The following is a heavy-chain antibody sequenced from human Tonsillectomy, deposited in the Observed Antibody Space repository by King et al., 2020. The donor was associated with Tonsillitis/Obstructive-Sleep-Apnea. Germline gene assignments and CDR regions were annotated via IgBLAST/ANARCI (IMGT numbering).Heavy chain of an antibody. CDR3: ASSTIFGVVIYYMDV. D-gene: IGHD3-3*01. Sequence: QLVQSGGEVKKPGASVKVSCKASGYTFTRNGISWVRQAPGQGLEWMGWICAYNGNTNYAQKLQGRVTMTTDTSTRTAYMELRSLRSDDTAVYYCASSTIFGVVIYYMDVWGKGTAVTVSS. V-gene: IGHV1-18*01. CDR1: GYTFTRNG. J-gene: IGHJ6*03. CDR2: ICAYNGNT.